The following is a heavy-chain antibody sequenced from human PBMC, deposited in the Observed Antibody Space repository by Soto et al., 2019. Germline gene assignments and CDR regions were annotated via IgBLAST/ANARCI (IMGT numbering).Heavy chain of an antibody. V-gene: IGHV3-23*01. D-gene: IGHD4-17*01. Sequence: EVQMWESGGGLVQPGGSLRLSCAASGFTFSSYAMNWVRQAPGKELEWVSVISGSADSTYYADSVKGLITIARDNSRNTLYLKMNSMRAEDTAVYHCARHKFYGDPYYFDYGGQGTLVTVSS. CDR1: GFTFSSYA. CDR3: ARHKFYGDPYYFDY. J-gene: IGHJ4*02. CDR2: ISGSADST.